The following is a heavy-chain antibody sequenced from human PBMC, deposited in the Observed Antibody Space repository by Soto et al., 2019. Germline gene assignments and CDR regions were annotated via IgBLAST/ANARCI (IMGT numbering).Heavy chain of an antibody. CDR2: INAANGDT. J-gene: IGHJ5*02. D-gene: IGHD6-13*01. V-gene: IGHV1-3*01. CDR3: VRRHVSATGIDWFDP. CDR1: GYTFTSYG. Sequence: GASVKVSCTASGYTFTSYGIHWVRQAPGQRLEWMGWINAANGDTKYSPKFQGRVTITRDTSASTAYMELSSLRSEDTAVYYCVRRHVSATGIDWFDPWGQGTLVTVS.